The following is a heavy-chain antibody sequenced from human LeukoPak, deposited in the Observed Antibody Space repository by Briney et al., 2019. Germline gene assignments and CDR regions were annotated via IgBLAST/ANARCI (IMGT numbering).Heavy chain of an antibody. V-gene: IGHV1-8*02. CDR3: ARDNSVGETAWWFDP. J-gene: IGHJ5*02. CDR2: MNPNIGNT. D-gene: IGHD1-26*01. CDR1: GYTFTNYD. Sequence: ASVKVSCKASGYTFTNYDINWVRQATGQGLEWIGWMNPNIGNTAYAQRFQGRVTMTRDISTSTDYMELTSLTSDDTAMYYCARDNSVGETAWWFDPWGQGTLVTVSS.